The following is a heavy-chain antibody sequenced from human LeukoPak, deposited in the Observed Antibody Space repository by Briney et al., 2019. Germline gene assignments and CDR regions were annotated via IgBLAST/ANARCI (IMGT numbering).Heavy chain of an antibody. D-gene: IGHD1-26*01. CDR2: IYYSGST. J-gene: IGHJ4*02. Sequence: PSETLSLTCTVSGGSISSYYWSGIRQPPGKGLEWIGYIYYSGSTNYNPSLKSRVTISVDTSKNQFSLKLSSVNAADTAVYYCAREVGAIGYWGQGTLVTVSS. CDR3: AREVGAIGY. V-gene: IGHV4-59*01. CDR1: GGSISSYY.